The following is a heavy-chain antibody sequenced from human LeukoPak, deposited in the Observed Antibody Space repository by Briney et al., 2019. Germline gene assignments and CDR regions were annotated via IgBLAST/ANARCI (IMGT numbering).Heavy chain of an antibody. Sequence: GGSLRLSCAASGFTFSSYGMSWVRQAPGKGLEWVSAISGSGGSTYYADSVKGRFTISRDNSKNTLYLQMNSLRAEDTAVYYCAKELGFSYYYDSGGSKGWRALDYWGQGTLVTVSP. D-gene: IGHD3-22*01. J-gene: IGHJ4*02. V-gene: IGHV3-23*01. CDR3: AKELGFSYYYDSGGSKGWRALDY. CDR2: ISGSGGST. CDR1: GFTFSSYG.